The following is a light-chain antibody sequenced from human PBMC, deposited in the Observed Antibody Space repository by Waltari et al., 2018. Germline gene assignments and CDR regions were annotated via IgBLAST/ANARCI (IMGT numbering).Light chain of an antibody. Sequence: QSQLTQPPSASGTPGQTVSISCSGGHSNIGRNTVNRYQQFPGTAPKLPIYGRGQRPSGVPDRFSGSKSGTSASLVISGLLSEDEATYYCAGWDDNGNGRVIFGGGTKLTVL. V-gene: IGLV1-44*01. J-gene: IGLJ2*01. CDR3: AGWDDNGNGRVI. CDR2: GRG. CDR1: HSNIGRNT.